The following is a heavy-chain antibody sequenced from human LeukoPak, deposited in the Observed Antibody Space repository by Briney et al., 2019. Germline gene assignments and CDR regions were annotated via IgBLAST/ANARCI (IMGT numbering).Heavy chain of an antibody. D-gene: IGHD3-10*01. CDR2: IKQDGSEK. V-gene: IGHV3-7*01. Sequence: GGSLRLSCAASGFTFCSYWMSWVRQAPGKGLEWVANIKQDGSEKYYVDSVKGRFTISRDNAKNSLYLQMNSLRAEDTAVYYCARDPRSAMVRGVKKNWFDPWGQGTLVTVSS. CDR3: ARDPRSAMVRGVKKNWFDP. J-gene: IGHJ5*02. CDR1: GFTFCSYW.